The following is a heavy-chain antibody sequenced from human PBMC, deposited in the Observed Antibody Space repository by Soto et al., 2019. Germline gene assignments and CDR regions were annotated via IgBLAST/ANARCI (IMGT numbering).Heavy chain of an antibody. D-gene: IGHD1-26*01. V-gene: IGHV4-39*01. CDR1: GGSISSSRYY. J-gene: IGHJ4*02. CDR3: ARGTGSTYFFDR. Sequence: QLQLQESGPGLVKPSETLSLTCSVSGGSISSSRYYWDWIRQTPGKGLEWIGNIYYTGSTRYNPSLQSRVTMSVDTSENQFSLELSSVTAADTGLYYCARGTGSTYFFDRWGQGTLVTVSS. CDR2: IYYTGST.